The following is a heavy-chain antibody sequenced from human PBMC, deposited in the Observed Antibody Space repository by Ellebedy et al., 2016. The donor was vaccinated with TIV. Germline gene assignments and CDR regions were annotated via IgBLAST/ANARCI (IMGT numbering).Heavy chain of an antibody. CDR2: FDPEDGET. CDR3: APDTYSGSYGGDAFDI. Sequence: ASVKVSCKVSGYTLTELSMHWVRQAPGKGLEWMGGFDPEDGETIYAQKFQGRVTMTEDTSTDTAYMELSSLRSEDTAVYYCAPDTYSGSYGGDAFDIWGQGTTVTVS. CDR1: GYTLTELS. D-gene: IGHD1-26*01. J-gene: IGHJ3*02. V-gene: IGHV1-24*01.